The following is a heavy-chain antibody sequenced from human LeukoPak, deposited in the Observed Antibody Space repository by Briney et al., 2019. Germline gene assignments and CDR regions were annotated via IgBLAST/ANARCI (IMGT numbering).Heavy chain of an antibody. CDR3: AKVAGDRMDY. Sequence: GASVKVSCKASGYTFATYGFCWLRQVPGHGLEWMGWISANTGKTDYAQKFQGRVAMTTDTSTSTAYMELRSLRPNDTAVYFCAKVAGDRMDYWGQGTLVTVSS. CDR1: GYTFATYG. CDR2: ISANTGKT. J-gene: IGHJ4*02. D-gene: IGHD6-13*01. V-gene: IGHV1-18*01.